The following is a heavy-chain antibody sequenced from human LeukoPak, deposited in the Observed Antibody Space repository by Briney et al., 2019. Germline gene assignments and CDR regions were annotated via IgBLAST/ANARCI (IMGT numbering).Heavy chain of an antibody. CDR1: GDSVSSNSVT. CDR3: ARRLAQYDCFDP. D-gene: IGHD3-9*01. V-gene: IGHV6-1*01. CDR2: TYYRSTWYN. J-gene: IGHJ5*02. Sequence: SQTLSLTCAISGDSVSSNSVTWNWIRQSPSRGLEWLGRTYYRSTWYNVYAVSVRGRITVNPDTSKNQFSLHLNSVTPEDTAVYYCARRLAQYDCFDPWGQGILVTVSS.